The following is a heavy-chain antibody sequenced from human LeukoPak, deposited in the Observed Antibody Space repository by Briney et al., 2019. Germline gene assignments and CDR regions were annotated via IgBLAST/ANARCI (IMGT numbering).Heavy chain of an antibody. CDR1: GGSISSGDYY. CDR2: IYYSGST. Sequence: SETLSLTCTVSGGSISSGDYYWSWIRQPPGKGLEWIGYIYYSGSTYYNPSLKSRITITADTSKNQFSLKLSSVTAADTAVYYCAGVHRSSGHTGLWGQGTLVTVSS. J-gene: IGHJ4*02. D-gene: IGHD7-27*01. V-gene: IGHV4-30-4*08. CDR3: AGVHRSSGHTGL.